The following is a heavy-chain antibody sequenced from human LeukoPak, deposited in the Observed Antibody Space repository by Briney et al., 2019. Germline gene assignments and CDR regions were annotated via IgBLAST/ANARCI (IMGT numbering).Heavy chain of an antibody. J-gene: IGHJ5*02. D-gene: IGHD5-24*01. CDR1: GYTLTELS. CDR3: ATVRVEMATIYHWFDP. Sequence: ASVKVSCKVSGYTLTELSMHWVRQAPGKGLEWMGGFDSEDGETIYAQKFQGRVTMTEDTSTDTAYMELSSLRSEDTAVYYCATVRVEMATIYHWFDPWGQGTLVTVSS. CDR2: FDSEDGET. V-gene: IGHV1-24*01.